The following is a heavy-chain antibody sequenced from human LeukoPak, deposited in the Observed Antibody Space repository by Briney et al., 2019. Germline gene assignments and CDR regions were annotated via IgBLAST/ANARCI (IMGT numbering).Heavy chain of an antibody. CDR2: IIPIFGTA. V-gene: IGHV1-69*13. CDR3: ARERGAARPGAFDI. CDR1: GGTFSSYA. Sequence: SVKVSCKASGGTFSSYAISWVRQAPGQGLEWMGGIIPIFGTANYAQKFQGRVTITADESTSTAYMELSSLRSEDTAVYYCARERGAARPGAFDIWGQGTMVTVSS. J-gene: IGHJ3*02. D-gene: IGHD6-6*01.